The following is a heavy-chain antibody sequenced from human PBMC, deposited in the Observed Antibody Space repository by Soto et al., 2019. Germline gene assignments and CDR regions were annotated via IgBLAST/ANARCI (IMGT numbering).Heavy chain of an antibody. CDR1: GFTFSNSW. J-gene: IGHJ4*02. D-gene: IGHD7-27*01. Sequence: GSLRLSCAASGFTFSNSWMTWVRQAPGKGLEWVANMNQDGSEKYYEDSVKGRFTISRDNAKNSLSLQMNSLRAEDTAVYFCARDNRGTFDYWGQGALVTVSS. V-gene: IGHV3-7*03. CDR3: ARDNRGTFDY. CDR2: MNQDGSEK.